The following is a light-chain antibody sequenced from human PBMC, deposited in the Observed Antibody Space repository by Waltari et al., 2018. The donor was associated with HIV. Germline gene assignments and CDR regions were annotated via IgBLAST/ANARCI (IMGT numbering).Light chain of an antibody. V-gene: IGLV3-21*02. CDR2: DDN. CDR1: TIGSKS. Sequence: SFVLTQPPSVSVAPGQTARITCGGNTIGSKSVHWYQQKPGQAPLLVVYDDNDRPSGIPERFSGSNSGNTATLTINRVEAGDEADYYCQVWDSSGDPYVVFGGGTKLTVL. CDR3: QVWDSSGDPYVV. J-gene: IGLJ2*01.